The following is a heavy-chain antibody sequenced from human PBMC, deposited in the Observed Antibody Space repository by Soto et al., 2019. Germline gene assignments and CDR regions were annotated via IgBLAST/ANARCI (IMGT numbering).Heavy chain of an antibody. D-gene: IGHD3-10*01. CDR1: VYTITGYV. CDR3: ARVPRVRYAFDI. V-gene: IGHV1-18*01. CDR2: ISAYNGNT. J-gene: IGHJ3*02. Sequence: APVNVCRKTAVYTITGYVISRRILTTGQGLEWMGWISAYNGNTNYAQKLQGRVTMTTDTSTSTAYMELRSLRSDDTAVYYCARVPRVRYAFDIWGQGTMVTVSS.